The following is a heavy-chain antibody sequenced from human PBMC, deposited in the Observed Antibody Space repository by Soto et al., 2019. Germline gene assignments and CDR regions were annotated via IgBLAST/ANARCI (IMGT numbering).Heavy chain of an antibody. J-gene: IGHJ4*02. CDR2: IYYSGST. D-gene: IGHD1-26*01. V-gene: IGHV4-31*03. Sequence: LSLTCTVSGGSISSGGYYWIWIRQHPGKGLEWIGYIYYSGSTYYNPSLKSRVTISVDTSKNQFSLKLSSVTAADTAVYYCAREKSGSYDYWGQGTLVTVSS. CDR1: GGSISSGGYY. CDR3: AREKSGSYDY.